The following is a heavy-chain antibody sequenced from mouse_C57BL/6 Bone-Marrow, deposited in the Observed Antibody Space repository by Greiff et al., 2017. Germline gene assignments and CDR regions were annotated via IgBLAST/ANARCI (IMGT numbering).Heavy chain of an antibody. V-gene: IGHV1-69*01. CDR1: GYTFTSYW. Sequence: VQLQQPGAELVMPGASVKLSCKASGYTFTSYWMHWVKQRPGQGLEWIGEIDPSAGYTTYNQKFKGKSTLTVDTSSSTTYMQLSSLTSENAAVYYCARGAFWDGYSQWHVDVWGTETTGTVSS. CDR3: ARGAFWDGYSQWHVDV. CDR2: IDPSAGYT. D-gene: IGHD2-3*01. J-gene: IGHJ1*03.